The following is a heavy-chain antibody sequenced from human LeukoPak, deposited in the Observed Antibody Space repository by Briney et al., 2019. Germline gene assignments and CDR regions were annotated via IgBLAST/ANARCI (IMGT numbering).Heavy chain of an antibody. D-gene: IGHD2-2*01. CDR1: GSTFSSYY. V-gene: IGHV1-46*01. J-gene: IGHJ6*03. CDR3: ARGRKLVVVPAAPRKEYYYYMDV. Sequence: ASVKVSCKPSGSTFSSYYMISLGQSPRQRLGWLGIINPSGGSTGYANKFQGRVTMGRDPSTSTHYMGLSSLRSERTAVYYCARGRKLVVVPAAPRKEYYYYMDVGAKGTTVTVSS. CDR2: INPSGGST.